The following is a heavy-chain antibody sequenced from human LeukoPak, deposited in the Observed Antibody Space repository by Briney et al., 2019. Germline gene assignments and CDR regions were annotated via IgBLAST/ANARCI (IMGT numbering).Heavy chain of an antibody. V-gene: IGHV3-66*01. D-gene: IGHD3-22*01. CDR1: GFTVSSNS. J-gene: IGHJ4*02. CDR2: IYSGGST. Sequence: GGSLRLSCTVSGFTVSSNSWSWVRQAPGKGLEWVSAIYSGGSTYYADSVKGRFTISRDNSKNTLYLQMNSLRAEDTAVYYCAREYDSSGFDYWGQGTLVTVSS. CDR3: AREYDSSGFDY.